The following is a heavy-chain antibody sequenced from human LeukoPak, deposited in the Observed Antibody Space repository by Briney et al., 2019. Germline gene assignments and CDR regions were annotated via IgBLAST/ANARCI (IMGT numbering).Heavy chain of an antibody. CDR2: INPNSGGT. D-gene: IGHD2-15*01. Sequence: ASVKVSCKASGYTFTSYDINWVRQATGQGLEWMGWINPNSGGTNYAQKFQGRVTMTRDTSISTAYMELSRLRSDDTAVYYCARELLRFKNWFDPWGQGTLVTVSS. J-gene: IGHJ5*02. CDR3: ARELLRFKNWFDP. CDR1: GYTFTSYD. V-gene: IGHV1-2*02.